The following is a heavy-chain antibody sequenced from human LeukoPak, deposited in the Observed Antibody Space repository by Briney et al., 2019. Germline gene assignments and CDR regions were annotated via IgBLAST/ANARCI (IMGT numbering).Heavy chain of an antibody. D-gene: IGHD6-6*01. V-gene: IGHV4-59*12. CDR3: ASGIAARRQTTLDY. Sequence: SETLSLTCTVSGGSISSYYWSWIRQPPGKGLEWIGYIYYSGSTNYNPSLKSRVTMSVDTSKNQFSLKLSSVTAADTAVYYCASGIAARRQTTLDYWGQGTLVTVSS. J-gene: IGHJ4*02. CDR1: GGSISSYY. CDR2: IYYSGST.